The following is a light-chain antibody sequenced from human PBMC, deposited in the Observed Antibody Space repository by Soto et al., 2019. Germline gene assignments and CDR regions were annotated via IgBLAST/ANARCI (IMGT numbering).Light chain of an antibody. J-gene: IGLJ1*01. V-gene: IGLV2-14*01. CDR1: SSGVGGYNY. Sequence: QSVLAQPASVSGSPGQSTIISCTGTSSGVGGYNYVSWYQQHPGKAPKFLIYEVDNRASGVSDRFSGSKSGNTASLTISGLQDEDEADYYCSSYTSSNTLVFGTGTKVTVL. CDR3: SSYTSSNTLV. CDR2: EVD.